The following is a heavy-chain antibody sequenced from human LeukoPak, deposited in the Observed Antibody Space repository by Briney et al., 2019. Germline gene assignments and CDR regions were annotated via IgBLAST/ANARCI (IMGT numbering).Heavy chain of an antibody. V-gene: IGHV3-23*01. D-gene: IGHD3-3*01. CDR3: AKDRTYDFWSRLVFDY. Sequence: GGSLRLSCAASGFSFSSFAMSWVRQAPGKGLEWVSAISGSGGNTYYADSVKGRFTISRDNSKNTLYLQMNSLRAEDTAVYYCAKDRTYDFWSRLVFDYWGQGTLVTVSS. J-gene: IGHJ4*02. CDR2: ISGSGGNT. CDR1: GFSFSSFA.